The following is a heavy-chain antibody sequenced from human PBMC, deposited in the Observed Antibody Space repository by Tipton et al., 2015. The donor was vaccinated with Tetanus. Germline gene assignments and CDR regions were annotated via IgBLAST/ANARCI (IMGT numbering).Heavy chain of an antibody. CDR1: GYSFTSYW. J-gene: IGHJ4*02. CDR3: ARLLTSQYSGYTKAHYFDY. V-gene: IGHV5-51*01. D-gene: IGHD5-12*01. CDR2: IYPGDSDT. Sequence: QLVQSGPEVKKPGESLKISCKGSGYSFTSYWIGWVRQMPGKGLEWMGIIYPGDSDTRYSPSFQGQVTISADKSISTAYLQWSSLKASDTAMYYCARLLTSQYSGYTKAHYFDYWGQGTLVTVSS.